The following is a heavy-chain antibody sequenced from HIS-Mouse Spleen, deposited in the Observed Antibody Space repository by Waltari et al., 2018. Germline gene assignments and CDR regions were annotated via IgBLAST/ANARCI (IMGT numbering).Heavy chain of an antibody. J-gene: IGHJ2*01. CDR1: GGSISSSSYY. V-gene: IGHV4-39*07. Sequence: QLQLQESGPGLVKPSETLSLTCTVSGGSISSSSYYWGWIRQPPGKGLEWIGSINYSGSTTSNPSLKSRVTISVDTSKNQFSLKLSSVTAADTAVYYCAREIPYSSSWYDWYFDLWGRGTLVTVSS. CDR3: AREIPYSSSWYDWYFDL. D-gene: IGHD6-13*01. CDR2: INYSGST.